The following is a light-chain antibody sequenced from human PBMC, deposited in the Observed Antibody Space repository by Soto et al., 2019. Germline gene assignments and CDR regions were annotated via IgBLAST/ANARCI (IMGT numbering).Light chain of an antibody. CDR1: QSVSSSY. J-gene: IGKJ4*01. Sequence: EIVLPQSPGTLSLSPGERATLSCRASQSVSSSYLAWYQQKPGQAPRLLIFGASSRATGIPDRFSGSGSGTDFTLTISRLEPEVFAVYYCHQYDSSPLTFGGGTKVEIK. CDR3: HQYDSSPLT. CDR2: GAS. V-gene: IGKV3-20*01.